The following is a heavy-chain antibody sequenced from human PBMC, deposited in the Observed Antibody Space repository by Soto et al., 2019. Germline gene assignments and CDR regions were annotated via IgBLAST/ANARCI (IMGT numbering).Heavy chain of an antibody. CDR1: GFSLSTSGVA. CDR2: IYWGDDK. Sequence: QITLKESGPTLVKPTQTLTLTCTFSGFSLSTSGVAVGWIRQPPGKALEWLALIYWGDDKRYSPSLKSRLAITKDASKNQVVLTMTNVNPVDTATYYCAHLTTVTLALDFWGQGTLVTVSS. D-gene: IGHD4-17*01. V-gene: IGHV2-5*02. J-gene: IGHJ4*02. CDR3: AHLTTVTLALDF.